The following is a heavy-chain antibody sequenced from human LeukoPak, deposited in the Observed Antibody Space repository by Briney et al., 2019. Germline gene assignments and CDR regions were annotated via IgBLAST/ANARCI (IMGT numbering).Heavy chain of an antibody. J-gene: IGHJ3*02. CDR1: GYTLTELS. CDR2: FDPEDGET. D-gene: IGHD2-2*01. Sequence: ASVKVSCKVSGYTLTELSMHWVRQAPGKGLEWMGGFDPEDGETIYAQKFQGRVTMTEDTSTDTAYMELSSLRSEDTAVYYCATVLVPAAQAPGDDAFDIWGQGTMVTVSS. V-gene: IGHV1-24*01. CDR3: ATVLVPAAQAPGDDAFDI.